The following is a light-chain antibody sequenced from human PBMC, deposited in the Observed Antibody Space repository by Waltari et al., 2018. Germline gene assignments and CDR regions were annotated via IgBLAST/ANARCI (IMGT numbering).Light chain of an antibody. CDR3: CSYVGLGIYV. CDR2: EVT. V-gene: IGLV2-23*02. Sequence: QSGLTQPAPVSGSPGQSITISCTGTSSDVGIYNLVTWYQQYAGKAPKLMVYEVTKRASGVSHRFAGSKSRNTASLTISGLQSEDEADYYCCSYVGLGIYVFGTGTKVTVL. J-gene: IGLJ1*01. CDR1: SSDVGIYNL.